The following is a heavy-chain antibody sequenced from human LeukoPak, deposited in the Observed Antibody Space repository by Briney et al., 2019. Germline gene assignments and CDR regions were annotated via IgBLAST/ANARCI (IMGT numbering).Heavy chain of an antibody. CDR2: IIPSGHTT. J-gene: IGHJ4*02. CDR1: GFTFSSHG. D-gene: IGHD5-24*01. V-gene: IGHV3-23*01. CDR3: AKDDRWLQFCC. Sequence: GGSLRLSCAASGFTFSSHGMNWVRQAPGKGLEWVSGIIPSGHTTYYADSVRGRFTISRDNSRNTLYLQMNSLRAEDTAVYYCAKDDRWLQFCCWGQGTLGTVSA.